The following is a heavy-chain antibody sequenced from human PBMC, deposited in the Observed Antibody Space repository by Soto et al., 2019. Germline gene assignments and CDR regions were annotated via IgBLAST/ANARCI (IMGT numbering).Heavy chain of an antibody. V-gene: IGHV4-34*01. D-gene: IGHD2-8*01. Sequence: SETLSLTCAVYGGSFSGYYWSWIRQPPGKGLEWIGEINHSGSTNYNPSLKSRVTISVDTSKNQFSLKLSSVTAADTAVYYCARGCTRFRNGVCYTGWFDPWGQGTLVTVSS. CDR2: INHSGST. CDR3: ARGCTRFRNGVCYTGWFDP. J-gene: IGHJ5*02. CDR1: GGSFSGYY.